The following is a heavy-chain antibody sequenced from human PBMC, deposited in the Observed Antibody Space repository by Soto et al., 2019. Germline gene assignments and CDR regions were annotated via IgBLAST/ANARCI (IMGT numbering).Heavy chain of an antibody. CDR2: INHTGIT. Sequence: QVQLQQWGAGLLKPSETLSLTCRVYGGSFSGYYWSWIRQPPGKGLEWIGEINHTGITNYNPSLKCRVTVSVDTSKKQFSLKLTSVTVADTAVYYCARGDCSGGSCSVFDYWGQGAQVTVSS. D-gene: IGHD2-15*01. CDR1: GGSFSGYY. V-gene: IGHV4-34*01. CDR3: ARGDCSGGSCSVFDY. J-gene: IGHJ4*02.